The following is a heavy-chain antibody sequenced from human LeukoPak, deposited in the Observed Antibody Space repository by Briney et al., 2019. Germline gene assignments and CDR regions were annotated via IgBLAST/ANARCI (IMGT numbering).Heavy chain of an antibody. V-gene: IGHV3-23*01. CDR3: AKDLYPHGRAEYFQH. J-gene: IGHJ1*01. CDR2: ISNSGVST. Sequence: GRSLRLSCEASGFTFDNYAMSWVRQAPGKGLEWVSAISNSGVSTHYADSVKGRFTISRDNSKNTLFLHMNTLRADDMAVYYCAKDLYPHGRAEYFQHWGQGTLVTVSS. CDR1: GFTFDNYA. D-gene: IGHD2-2*02.